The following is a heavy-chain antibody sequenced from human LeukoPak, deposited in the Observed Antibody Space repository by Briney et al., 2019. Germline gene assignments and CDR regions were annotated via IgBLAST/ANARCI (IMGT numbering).Heavy chain of an antibody. J-gene: IGHJ6*03. CDR3: ARLRGVRGVILWYYYYYMDV. D-gene: IGHD3-10*01. Sequence: GASVTVSCTASGYTFTTYEIHWVRQASGQGLEWMGWMNPNSGNTGYTQKFQGRVTMTRSTSINTAYMELSSLRSEDTAVYYCARLRGVRGVILWYYYYYMDVWGKGTTVTVSS. V-gene: IGHV1-8*02. CDR2: MNPNSGNT. CDR1: GYTFTTYE.